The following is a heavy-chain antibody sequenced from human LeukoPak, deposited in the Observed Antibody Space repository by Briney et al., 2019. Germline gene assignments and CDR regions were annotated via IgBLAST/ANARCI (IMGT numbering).Heavy chain of an antibody. CDR1: GFTFDDYA. D-gene: IGHD3-10*01. V-gene: IGHV3-9*01. Sequence: PGGSLRLSCAASGFTFDDYAMHWVRQAPGKGLEWVSGISWNSGSIGYADSVKGRFTISRDNAKNSLYLQMNSLRAEDTAVYYCARDLGDDRGYWGQGTLVTVSS. J-gene: IGHJ4*02. CDR3: ARDLGDDRGY. CDR2: ISWNSGSI.